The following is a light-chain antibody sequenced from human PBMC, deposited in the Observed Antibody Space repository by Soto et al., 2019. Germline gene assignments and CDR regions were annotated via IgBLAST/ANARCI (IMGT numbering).Light chain of an antibody. CDR1: QGISNY. V-gene: IGKV1-9*01. J-gene: IGKJ5*01. CDR2: AAS. Sequence: DIKLTQSPSFLSASVGDRVTITCRASQGISNYLAWYQQKPGKAPKLLIYAASTLQSGVPSRFSGSGSGTEFTLTISSLQPEDFATYYCQQINSYLSITFGQGTLPEVK. CDR3: QQINSYLSIT.